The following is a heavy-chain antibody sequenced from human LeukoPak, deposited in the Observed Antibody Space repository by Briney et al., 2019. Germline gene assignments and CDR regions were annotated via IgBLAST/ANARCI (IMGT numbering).Heavy chain of an antibody. CDR2: MNPNSGNT. CDR1: GYAFTSYD. D-gene: IGHD3-10*01. CDR3: ARGGRGGSGSYYNEIGY. J-gene: IGHJ4*02. V-gene: IGHV1-8*01. Sequence: ASVKVSCKASGYAFTSYDINWVRQATGQGLEWMGWMNPNSGNTGYAQKFQGRVTMTRNTSISTAYMELSSLRSEDTAVYYCARGGRGGSGSYYNEIGYWGQGTLVTVSS.